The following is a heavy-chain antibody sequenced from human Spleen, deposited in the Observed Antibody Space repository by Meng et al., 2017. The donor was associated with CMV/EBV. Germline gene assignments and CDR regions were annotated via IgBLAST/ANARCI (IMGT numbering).Heavy chain of an antibody. V-gene: IGHV1-46*01. CDR3: ARVPVAGAGKADY. CDR2: ISPSSGRT. Sequence: ASVKVSCKASGYTFINYYMHWVRQAPGQGLEWMGIISPSSGRTTYAKRFQGRVTMTRDTSTSTVYMELSSLRSEDTAVYYCARVPVAGAGKADYWGQGTLVTVSS. D-gene: IGHD6-13*01. J-gene: IGHJ4*02. CDR1: GYTFINYY.